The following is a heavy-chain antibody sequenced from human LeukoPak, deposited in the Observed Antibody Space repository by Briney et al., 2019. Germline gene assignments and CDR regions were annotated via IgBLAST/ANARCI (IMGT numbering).Heavy chain of an antibody. D-gene: IGHD3-10*01. CDR2: IYYSGST. J-gene: IGHJ4*02. V-gene: IGHV4-30-4*01. CDR3: ARGGYYYGSGSSPFFDY. Sequence: PSETLSLTCTVSGGSISSGDYYWSWIRQPPGKGLEWIRYIYYSGSTYYNPSLKSRVSISVDTSQNQFSLKLSSVTAADTAVYYCARGGYYYGSGSSPFFDYWGQGTLVTVSS. CDR1: GGSISSGDYY.